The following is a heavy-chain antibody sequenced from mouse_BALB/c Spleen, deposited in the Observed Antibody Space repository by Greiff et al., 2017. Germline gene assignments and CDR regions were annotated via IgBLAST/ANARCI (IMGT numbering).Heavy chain of an antibody. CDR1: GFTFSDYY. J-gene: IGHJ3*01. Sequence: DVKLVESGGGLVKPGGSLKLSCAASGFTFSDYYMYWVRQTPEKRLEWVATISDGGSYTYYPDSVKGRFTISRDNAKNNLYLQMSSLKSEDTAMYYCARDKGDGYWFAYWGQGTLVTVSA. V-gene: IGHV5-4*02. CDR2: ISDGGSYT. D-gene: IGHD2-3*01. CDR3: ARDKGDGYWFAY.